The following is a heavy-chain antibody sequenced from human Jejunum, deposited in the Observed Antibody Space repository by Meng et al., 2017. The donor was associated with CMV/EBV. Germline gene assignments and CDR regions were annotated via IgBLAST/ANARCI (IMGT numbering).Heavy chain of an antibody. CDR2: INPDGSTT. D-gene: IGHD2-15*01. CDR3: ARGGSDSPRGHDY. J-gene: IGHJ4*02. V-gene: IGHV3-74*01. Sequence: AASGFTFSSSWLRWVRQVPGKGLVWVSRINPDGSTTNYADSVKGRFTISRDNAKNTVYLQLNSLRADDTAVYYCARGGSDSPRGHDYWGQGTLVTVSS. CDR1: GFTFSSSW.